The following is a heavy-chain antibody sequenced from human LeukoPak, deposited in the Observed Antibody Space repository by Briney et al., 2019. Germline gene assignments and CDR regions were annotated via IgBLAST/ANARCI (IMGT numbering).Heavy chain of an antibody. Sequence: ASEKVSCKASGYTFTGYYMHWVRQAPGQGLEWMGWINPNSGGTNYEQKFQGRVTMTRDTSISTAYMELSRLRSDDTAVYYCARVRIAAAGKYYFDYWGQGTLVTVSS. J-gene: IGHJ4*02. CDR1: GYTFTGYY. CDR3: ARVRIAAAGKYYFDY. CDR2: INPNSGGT. V-gene: IGHV1-2*02. D-gene: IGHD6-13*01.